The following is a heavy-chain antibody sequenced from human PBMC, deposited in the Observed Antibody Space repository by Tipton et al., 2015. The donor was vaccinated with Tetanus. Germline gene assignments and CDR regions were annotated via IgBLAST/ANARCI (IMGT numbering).Heavy chain of an antibody. CDR2: IDPNSGDT. Sequence: QVQLVQSGAELKKPEASVKVSCTASGYTFTGYYMYWVRQAPGQGLEWVGWIDPNSGDTIYAQNFQGRVTMTRDTSISTVYMELSRLRSDDTAVYYCARDRGDYIYYGMDVWGPGTTVTVSS. CDR3: ARDRGDYIYYGMDV. CDR1: GYTFTGYY. D-gene: IGHD3-22*01. V-gene: IGHV1-2*02. J-gene: IGHJ6*02.